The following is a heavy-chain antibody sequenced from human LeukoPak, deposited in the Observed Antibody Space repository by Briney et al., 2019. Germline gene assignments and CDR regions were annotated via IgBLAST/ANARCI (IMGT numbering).Heavy chain of an antibody. J-gene: IGHJ6*03. D-gene: IGHD2/OR15-2a*01. V-gene: IGHV4-59*08. CDR3: ARRIFSAQFRPLLYSYTDV. Sequence: SETLSLTCSVSGDSISSSSWTWIRQSPGKGLESLGYIANNGNAKYKSSFEGRVTMSVDTSKSQFSLTLSSVTAADTAVYYCARRIFSAQFRPLLYSYTDVWGKGTAVIVSS. CDR2: IANNGNA. CDR1: GDSISSSS.